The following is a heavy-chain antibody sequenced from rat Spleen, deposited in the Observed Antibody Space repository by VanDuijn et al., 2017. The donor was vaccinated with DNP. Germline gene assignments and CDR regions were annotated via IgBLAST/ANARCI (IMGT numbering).Heavy chain of an antibody. CDR2: LSTGGGTL. V-gene: IGHV5-27*01. CDR1: GFTFSDYY. Sequence: EVQLVESGGGLVQPGRSLKLSCETAGFTFSDYYMAWVRQAPTKGLEWVAYLSTGGGTLYYRDSVKGRFTISRDNAKSILYLQMDSLRSEDTATFYCTTDFERGYWGQGVMVTVSS. J-gene: IGHJ2*01. D-gene: IGHD1-11*01. CDR3: TTDFERGY.